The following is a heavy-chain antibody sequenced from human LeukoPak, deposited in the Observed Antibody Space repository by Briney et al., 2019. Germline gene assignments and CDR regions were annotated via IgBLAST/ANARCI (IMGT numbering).Heavy chain of an antibody. Sequence: GASVKVSCKASGYTFTSYGISWVRQAPGQGLEWMGWISAYNGNTNYAQKLQGRVTMTTDTSTSTAYMELRSLRSDDTAVYYCARDGDYDILTGYYFYYYYNGMDVWGQGTTVTVSS. J-gene: IGHJ6*02. D-gene: IGHD3-9*01. V-gene: IGHV1-18*01. CDR2: ISAYNGNT. CDR1: GYTFTSYG. CDR3: ARDGDYDILTGYYFYYYYNGMDV.